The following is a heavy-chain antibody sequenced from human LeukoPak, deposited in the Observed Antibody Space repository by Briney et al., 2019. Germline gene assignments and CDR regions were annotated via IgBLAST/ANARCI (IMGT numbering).Heavy chain of an antibody. J-gene: IGHJ4*02. Sequence: ASVKVSCKASGYSLSDYSIHWMRQAPGKGLEWVGGIRPETGEPIFAQKFRGRVTITEDTFTDTGYLELRGLTSEDTAVYYCSTDSGRSYFYFDFWGQGTLVTVSS. CDR3: STDSGRSYFYFDF. D-gene: IGHD3-10*01. CDR1: GYSLSDYS. CDR2: IRPETGEP. V-gene: IGHV1-24*01.